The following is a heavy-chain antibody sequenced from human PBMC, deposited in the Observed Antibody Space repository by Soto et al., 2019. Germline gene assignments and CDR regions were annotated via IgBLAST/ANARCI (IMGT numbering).Heavy chain of an antibody. D-gene: IGHD2-2*01. Sequence: PSETLSLTCTVSGGSITNYYWSWIRQPPGKGLEWIGYIYYSGTTNYNPSLKSRVTISVDTSRNQFSLRLTSVTPADTAVYYCALYCSSTSCYGQWDYWGQGTLVTVSS. J-gene: IGHJ4*02. V-gene: IGHV4-59*03. CDR1: GGSITNYY. CDR3: ALYCSSTSCYGQWDY. CDR2: IYYSGTT.